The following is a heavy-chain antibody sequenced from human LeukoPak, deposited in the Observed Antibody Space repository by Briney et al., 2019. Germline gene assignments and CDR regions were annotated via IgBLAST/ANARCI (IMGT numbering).Heavy chain of an antibody. V-gene: IGHV3-9*01. Sequence: GGSLRLSCAASGFTFDDYAMHWVRQAPGKGLEWVSGISWNSGSIGYADSVKGRFTISRDNAKNSLYLQMNSLRAEDTALYYCAKDSLVSRYFDLWGRGTLVTVSS. CDR2: ISWNSGSI. CDR1: GFTFDDYA. J-gene: IGHJ2*01. D-gene: IGHD3-9*01. CDR3: AKDSLVSRYFDL.